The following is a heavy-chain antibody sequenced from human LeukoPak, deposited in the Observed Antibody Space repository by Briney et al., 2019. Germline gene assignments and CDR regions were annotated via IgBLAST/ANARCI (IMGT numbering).Heavy chain of an antibody. CDR3: ARELEWEQHLDY. Sequence: PGGSLRLSCAASGFTIGDNYMSWVRQAPGKGLEWVSGIYSGGSISYADSVKGRFTISRDSSKNTLYLQMNSLRAEDTAVYYCARELEWEQHLDYWGQGTLVTVSS. V-gene: IGHV3-66*01. D-gene: IGHD1-26*01. CDR1: GFTIGDNY. CDR2: IYSGGSI. J-gene: IGHJ4*02.